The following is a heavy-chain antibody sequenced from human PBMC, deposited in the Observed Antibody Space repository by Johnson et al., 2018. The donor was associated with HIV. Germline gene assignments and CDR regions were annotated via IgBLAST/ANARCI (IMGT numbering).Heavy chain of an antibody. Sequence: QVQLVESGGGVVQPGRSLRLSCVTSGFTFSSYGMHWVRQAPGKGLEWVAVIWYDGSEKYYADSVKGRFTISRDNPTNTLYLQMNSLRAEETAVYYCAKELRLHRAFDIWGQGTMVTVSS. D-gene: IGHD5-24*01. CDR3: AKELRLHRAFDI. V-gene: IGHV3-33*06. J-gene: IGHJ3*02. CDR2: IWYDGSEK. CDR1: GFTFSSYG.